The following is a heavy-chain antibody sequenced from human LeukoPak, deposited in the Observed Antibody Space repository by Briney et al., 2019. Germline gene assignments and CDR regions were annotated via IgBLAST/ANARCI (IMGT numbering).Heavy chain of an antibody. CDR3: AREKYCSSTSCYAFEDAFDI. CDR2: IYYSGST. J-gene: IGHJ3*02. CDR1: GGSISSGDYY. V-gene: IGHV4-30-4*01. Sequence: SETLSLTCTVSGGSISSGDYYWSWIRQPPGKGLEWIGYIYYSGSTYYNPSLKSRVTISVDTSKNQFSLKLSSVTAADTAVYYCAREKYCSSTSCYAFEDAFDIWGQGTMVTVSS. D-gene: IGHD2-2*01.